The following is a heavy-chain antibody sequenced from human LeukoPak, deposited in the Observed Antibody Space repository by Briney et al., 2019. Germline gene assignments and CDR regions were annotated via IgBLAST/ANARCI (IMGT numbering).Heavy chain of an antibody. V-gene: IGHV3-21*01. Sequence: GGSLRLSCAASGFTFSSYSMNWVRQAPGKGLEWVSSISNSGSYIYYADSVKGRFTVSRDNAKNSLYLQMNSLRAEDTAVYYCARVATFNYYYYMDVWGKGTTVTVSS. D-gene: IGHD5-24*01. CDR3: ARVATFNYYYYMDV. CDR1: GFTFSSYS. J-gene: IGHJ6*03. CDR2: ISNSGSYI.